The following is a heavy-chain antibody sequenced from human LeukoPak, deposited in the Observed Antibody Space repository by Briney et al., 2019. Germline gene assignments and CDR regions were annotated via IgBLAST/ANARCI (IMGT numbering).Heavy chain of an antibody. Sequence: GESLQISCKASGYSFTSYWIGWVRQMPGKGLEWMGVIDPSDSETRYTPSFQGQVTISVDKSLTTADLQWNSLKASDTAMYYCARQTAMGRSGDYWGQGTLVTVSS. CDR1: GYSFTSYW. CDR3: ARQTAMGRSGDY. D-gene: IGHD5-18*01. V-gene: IGHV5-51*01. CDR2: IDPSDSET. J-gene: IGHJ4*02.